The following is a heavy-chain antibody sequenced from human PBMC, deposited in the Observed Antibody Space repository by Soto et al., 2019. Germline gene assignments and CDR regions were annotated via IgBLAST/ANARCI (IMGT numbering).Heavy chain of an antibody. CDR2: ISYDGSNK. CDR1: GFTFSSYG. CDR3: AKDQPSHYYGMDV. V-gene: IGHV3-30*18. Sequence: GGSLRLSCAASGFTFSSYGMHWVRQAPGKGLEWVAVISYDGSNKYYADSVKGRFTISRDNSKNTLYLQMNSLRAEDTAVYYCAKDQPSHYYGMDVWGQGTTVTVSS. J-gene: IGHJ6*02.